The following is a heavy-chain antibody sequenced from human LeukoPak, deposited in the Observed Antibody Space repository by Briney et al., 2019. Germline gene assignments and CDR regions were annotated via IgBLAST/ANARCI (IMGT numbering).Heavy chain of an antibody. J-gene: IGHJ4*02. CDR3: ARDGRHWDLDF. Sequence: VKVSCKTSGYTFTDHYIHWVRQAPGQGLEWMGRINPKSGGTNYAQEFQGRVTVTRDTSISMTNMELSRLNFDDTAVYYCARDGRHWDLDFWGQGTLVTVSS. CDR2: INPKSGGT. V-gene: IGHV1-2*06. D-gene: IGHD7-27*01. CDR1: GYTFTDHY.